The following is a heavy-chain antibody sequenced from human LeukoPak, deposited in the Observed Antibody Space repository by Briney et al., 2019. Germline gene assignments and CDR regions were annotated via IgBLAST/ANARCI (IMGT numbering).Heavy chain of an antibody. J-gene: IGHJ5*02. Sequence: SETLSLTCAVYGGSFSGYYWSWIRQPPGKGLEWIGEINHSGSTNYNPSLKSRVTISVDTSKNQFSLKLSSVTAADTAVYYCAKDGYSFGYSWFDPWGQGTLVIVSS. D-gene: IGHD5-18*01. CDR2: INHSGST. CDR3: AKDGYSFGYSWFDP. CDR1: GGSFSGYY. V-gene: IGHV4-34*01.